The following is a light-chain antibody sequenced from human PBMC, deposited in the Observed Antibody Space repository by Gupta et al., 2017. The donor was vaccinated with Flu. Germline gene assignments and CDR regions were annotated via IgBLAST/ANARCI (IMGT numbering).Light chain of an antibody. CDR1: QNINTY. Sequence: DIQMTQSPSSLSASVGDRVTITCRTTQNINTYLNWYQQKPGKVPKVLIYTVSTLQSGVPSRFSGSGSGTEFTLTISSLQPEDFATYYCQQSYTTPRTFGQGTKVDFK. CDR2: TVS. CDR3: QQSYTTPRT. J-gene: IGKJ1*01. V-gene: IGKV1-39*01.